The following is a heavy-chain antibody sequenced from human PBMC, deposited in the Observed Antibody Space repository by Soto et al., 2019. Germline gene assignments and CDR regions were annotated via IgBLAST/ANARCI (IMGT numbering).Heavy chain of an antibody. CDR1: GFTFSSYA. CDR2: ISYDGSNK. J-gene: IGHJ4*02. Sequence: GESLKISCAASGFTFSSYAMHWVRQAPGKGLEWVAVISYDGSNKYYADSVKGRFTISRDNSKNTLYLQMNSLRAEDTAVYYCARDAAQLGYFDYWGQGTLVTVSS. CDR3: ARDAAQLGYFDY. V-gene: IGHV3-30*04. D-gene: IGHD1-1*01.